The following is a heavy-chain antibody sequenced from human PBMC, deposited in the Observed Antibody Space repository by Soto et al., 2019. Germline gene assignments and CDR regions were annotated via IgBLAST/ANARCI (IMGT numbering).Heavy chain of an antibody. CDR3: ATLGATLGRDAFDI. J-gene: IGHJ3*02. D-gene: IGHD1-26*01. CDR2: ISSSSSYI. Sequence: EVQLVESGGGLVKPGGSPRLSCAASGFTFSSYSMNWVRQAPGKGLEWVSSISSSSSYIYYADSVKGRFTISRDNAKNSLYLQMNSLRAEDTAVYYCATLGATLGRDAFDIWGQGTMVTVSS. V-gene: IGHV3-21*01. CDR1: GFTFSSYS.